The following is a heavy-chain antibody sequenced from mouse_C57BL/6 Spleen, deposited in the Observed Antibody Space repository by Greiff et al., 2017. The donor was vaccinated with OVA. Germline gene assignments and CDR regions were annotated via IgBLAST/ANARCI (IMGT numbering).Heavy chain of an antibody. CDR1: GFNIKDDY. J-gene: IGHJ1*03. CDR3: TTCYYGSSYRYWYFDV. D-gene: IGHD1-1*01. Sequence: EVQLQQPGAELVRPGASVKLSCTASGFNIKDDYMHWVKQRPEQGLEWIGWIDPENGDTEYASKFQGKATITADTSSNTAYLQLSSLTSEDTAVYYCTTCYYGSSYRYWYFDVWGTGTTVTVSS. CDR2: IDPENGDT. V-gene: IGHV14-4*01.